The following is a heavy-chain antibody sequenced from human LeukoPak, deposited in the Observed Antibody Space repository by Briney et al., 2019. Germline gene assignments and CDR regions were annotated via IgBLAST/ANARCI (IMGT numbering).Heavy chain of an antibody. Sequence: ASVKVSCKVSGYTLTELSMHWVRQAPGKGLEWMGGFDPEDGETIYAQKFQGRVTMTEDTSTDTAYMELSSLRSEDTAVYYCATDIMLYAQTWFDPWGQGTLVTVSS. V-gene: IGHV1-24*01. CDR3: ATDIMLYAQTWFDP. D-gene: IGHD2-8*01. J-gene: IGHJ5*02. CDR2: FDPEDGET. CDR1: GYTLTELS.